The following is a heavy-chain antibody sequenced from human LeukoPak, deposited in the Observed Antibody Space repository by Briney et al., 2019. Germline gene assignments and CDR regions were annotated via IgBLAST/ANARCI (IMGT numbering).Heavy chain of an antibody. J-gene: IGHJ4*02. V-gene: IGHV3-23*01. CDR3: AKQLGYCSDGSCYFPY. Sequence: PGGSLRLSCAASGFTFSVHPMNWVRQAPGKGLEWVSSIGGSGESTFYADSMKGRFTISRDNSKSTLCLQMNSLRAEDTAVYYCAKQLGYCSDGSCYFPYWGQGTLVTVSS. CDR2: IGGSGEST. CDR1: GFTFSVHP. D-gene: IGHD2-15*01.